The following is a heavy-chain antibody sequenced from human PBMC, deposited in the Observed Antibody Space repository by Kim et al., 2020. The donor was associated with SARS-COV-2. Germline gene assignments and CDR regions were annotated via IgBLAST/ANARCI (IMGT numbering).Heavy chain of an antibody. CDR1: GFTVSSNY. CDR2: IHSGGST. D-gene: IGHD5-18*01. J-gene: IGHJ3*01. CDR3: ASLPVDTDMVNDACDF. V-gene: IGHV3-53*01. Sequence: GGSLRLSCAASGFTVSSNYMSWVRQAPGKGLEWVSVIHSGGSTYYADSVKGRFTISRDNSKNTLYLQMFSLRAADTAVYYCASLPVDTDMVNDACDFWGQLTIFT.